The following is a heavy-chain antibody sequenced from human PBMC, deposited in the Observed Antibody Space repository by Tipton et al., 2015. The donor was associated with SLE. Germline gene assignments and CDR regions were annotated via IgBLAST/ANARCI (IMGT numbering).Heavy chain of an antibody. CDR1: GGSINSNY. V-gene: IGHV4-4*07. CDR3: AGTAGLAAIMIDV. Sequence: TLSLTCTVSGGSINSNYWTWVRQPAGKGLAWIGHFHSSGILNYNPSLKSRVTMSGDTSKNQLSLKLNSVTAADTAVYYFAGTAGLAAIMIDVWGQGTTV. CDR2: FHSSGIL. J-gene: IGHJ6*02. D-gene: IGHD3-16*01.